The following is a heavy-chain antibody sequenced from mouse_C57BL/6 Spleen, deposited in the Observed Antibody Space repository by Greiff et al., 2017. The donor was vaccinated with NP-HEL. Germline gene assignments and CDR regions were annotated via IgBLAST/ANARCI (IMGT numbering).Heavy chain of an antibody. J-gene: IGHJ3*01. CDR3: TRNYDYGWFAY. CDR1: GYTFTDYE. V-gene: IGHV1-15*01. CDR2: IDPETGGT. Sequence: VKLVESGAELVRPGASVTLSCKASGYTFTDYEMHWVKQTPVHGLEWIGAIDPETGGTAYNQKFKGKAILTADKSSSTAYMELRSLTSEDSAVYYCTRNYDYGWFAYWGQGTLVTVSA. D-gene: IGHD2-4*01.